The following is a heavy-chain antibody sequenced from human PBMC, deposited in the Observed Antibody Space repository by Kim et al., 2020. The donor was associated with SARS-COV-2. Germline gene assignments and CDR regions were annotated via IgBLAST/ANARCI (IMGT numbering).Heavy chain of an antibody. V-gene: IGHV1-8*01. CDR3: ARDVAAAGTPHDAFDI. D-gene: IGHD6-13*01. Sequence: KFQGRVTMTRNTSISTAYMELSSLRSEDTAVYYCARDVAAAGTPHDAFDIWGQGTMVTVSS. J-gene: IGHJ3*02.